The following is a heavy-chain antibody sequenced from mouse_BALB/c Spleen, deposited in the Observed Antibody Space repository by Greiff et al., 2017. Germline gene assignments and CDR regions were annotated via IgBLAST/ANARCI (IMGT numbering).Heavy chain of an antibody. CDR3: VTLLLGSWFAY. CDR2: IRSKSNNYAT. CDR1: GFPFNTNA. D-gene: IGHD4-1*01. Sequence: GGGLVQPKGSLKLSCAASGFPFNTNAKNWVRQAPGKGLEWVARIRSKSNNYATYYADSVKDRFTISRDDSQSMLYLQMNNLKTEDTAMYYCVTLLLGSWFAYWGQGTLVTVSA. V-gene: IGHV10S3*01. J-gene: IGHJ3*01.